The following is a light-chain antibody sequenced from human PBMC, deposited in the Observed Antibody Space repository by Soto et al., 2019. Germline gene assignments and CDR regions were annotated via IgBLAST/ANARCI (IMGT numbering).Light chain of an antibody. J-gene: IGLJ2*01. V-gene: IGLV2-8*01. CDR3: SSYAGSNNFVV. CDR1: SSDVGSYKY. Sequence: QSVLTQPPSASGSPGQSVTISCTGTSSDVGSYKYVSWYQQHPGKAPKLMIYDVSKRPSGVPDRFSGSKSGNTASLTVSGLQAEDEADYYCSSYAGSNNFVVFGGGTKVTVL. CDR2: DVS.